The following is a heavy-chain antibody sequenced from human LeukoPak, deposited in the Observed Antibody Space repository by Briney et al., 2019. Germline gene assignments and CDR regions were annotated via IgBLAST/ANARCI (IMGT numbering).Heavy chain of an antibody. CDR1: GDSVSNDNAV. CDR2: TYYRSRWNY. V-gene: IGHV6-1*01. Sequence: SQTLSLTCAISGDSVSNDNAVWNWIRQSPSRGLEWLGRTYYRSRWNYDYAVSVKGRMTINPDTSKNHFSLQLNSLAPEDTALYYCARGKMATGFDRWGQGTLVTVS. D-gene: IGHD5-24*01. J-gene: IGHJ4*02. CDR3: ARGKMATGFDR.